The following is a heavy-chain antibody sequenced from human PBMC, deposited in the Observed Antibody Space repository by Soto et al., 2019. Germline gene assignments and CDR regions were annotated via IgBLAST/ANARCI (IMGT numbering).Heavy chain of an antibody. J-gene: IGHJ6*02. V-gene: IGHV3-21*01. CDR2: ITTTSTYK. CDR3: AREKCSSTSCNHGMDV. D-gene: IGHD2-2*01. CDR1: AFTFNNFP. Sequence: GGSLRLSCVASAFTFNNFPMHWVRQAPGKGLQWLASITTTSTYKYYADSVKGRFSISRDNAKNSLYLELTNLRSEDTAVYYCAREKCSSTSCNHGMDVWGLGTTVTVSS.